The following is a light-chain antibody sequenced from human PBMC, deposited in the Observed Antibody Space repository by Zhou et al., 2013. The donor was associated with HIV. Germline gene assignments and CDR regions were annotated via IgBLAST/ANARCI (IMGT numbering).Light chain of an antibody. CDR1: QGISNS. CDR2: AAS. J-gene: IGKJ2*01. V-gene: IGKV1-NL1*01. CDR3: QQYYTIPYT. Sequence: DIQMTQSPSSLSTSVGDRVTITCRASQGISNSLAWYQQTSGRAPKLLVYAASTLEIGVPSRFSGSGSGTDYSLTISGLQPEDFATYFCQQYYTIPYTFGRGTKLQIK.